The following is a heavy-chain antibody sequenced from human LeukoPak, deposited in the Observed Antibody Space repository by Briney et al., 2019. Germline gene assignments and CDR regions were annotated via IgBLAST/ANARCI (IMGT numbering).Heavy chain of an antibody. V-gene: IGHV1-46*01. Sequence: ASVKVSCKASGYTFTSYYMHWVRQAPGQGLEWMGIINPSGGSTSYAQKFQGRVTMTRDTSTSTVYMELSSLRFEDTAVHYCARQIMDYDILTGYDNWFDPWGQGTLVTVSS. CDR2: INPSGGST. CDR1: GYTFTSYY. CDR3: ARQIMDYDILTGYDNWFDP. J-gene: IGHJ5*02. D-gene: IGHD3-9*01.